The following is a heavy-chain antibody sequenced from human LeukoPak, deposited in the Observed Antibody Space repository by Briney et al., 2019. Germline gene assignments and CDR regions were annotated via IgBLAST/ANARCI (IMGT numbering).Heavy chain of an antibody. CDR3: ARDYAAAGTGRYMDV. Sequence: PSETLSLTRTVSGGSHISYYWSWIRQPPGKGVLYIGYIYCSGSPNYNPSLKSRVTISVDTSKNQFSLTQSSAAAADPAVYYCARDYAAAGTGRYMDVWGKGTTVSVP. V-gene: IGHV4-59*01. CDR1: GGSHISYY. D-gene: IGHD6-13*01. J-gene: IGHJ6*03. CDR2: IYCSGSP.